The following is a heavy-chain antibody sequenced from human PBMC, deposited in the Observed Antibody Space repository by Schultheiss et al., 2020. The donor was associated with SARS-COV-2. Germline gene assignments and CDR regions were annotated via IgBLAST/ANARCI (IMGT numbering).Heavy chain of an antibody. CDR2: ISYDGSNK. CDR3: AKAVAEIVATMGDDAFDI. J-gene: IGHJ3*02. D-gene: IGHD5-12*01. CDR1: GFTFSSYA. V-gene: IGHV3-30*07. Sequence: GGSLRLSCAASGFTFSSYAMHWVRQAPGKGLEWVAVISYDGSNKYYADSVKGRFTISRDNSKNTLYLQMNSLRAEDTAVYYCAKAVAEIVATMGDDAFDIWGQGTMVTVSS.